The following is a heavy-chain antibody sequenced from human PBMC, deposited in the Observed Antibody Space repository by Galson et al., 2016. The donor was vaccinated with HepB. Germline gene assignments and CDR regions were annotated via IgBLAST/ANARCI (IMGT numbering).Heavy chain of an antibody. D-gene: IGHD3-10*01. V-gene: IGHV5-51*01. CDR1: GYSFTNYW. CDR3: ARFTWGFRTFDV. J-gene: IGHJ3*01. CDR2: IYPGDSDS. Sequence: QSGAEVKKPGESLKISCKGSGYSFTNYWIGWVRQMPGKGLEWMGNIYPGDSDSRYSPSFQGQVTISADKSITTAFLQWSSLKASDTAMYYCARFTWGFRTFDVWGQGTMVNVSS.